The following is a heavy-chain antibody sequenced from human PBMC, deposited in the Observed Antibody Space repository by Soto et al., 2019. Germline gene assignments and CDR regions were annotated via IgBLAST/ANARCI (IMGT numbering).Heavy chain of an antibody. Sequence: QVQLVESGGGVVQPGRSLRLSCAASGFIFSSNGMHWVRQAPGKGLEWVAVISYDGSNKYYVDSVKGRFTIARDNSKNTFYLQMNSLRPEDTAVYYCAKDTAPVYGGYLDYWGQGTLVTVSS. CDR1: GFIFSSNG. CDR3: AKDTAPVYGGYLDY. CDR2: ISYDGSNK. V-gene: IGHV3-30*18. J-gene: IGHJ4*02. D-gene: IGHD2-8*01.